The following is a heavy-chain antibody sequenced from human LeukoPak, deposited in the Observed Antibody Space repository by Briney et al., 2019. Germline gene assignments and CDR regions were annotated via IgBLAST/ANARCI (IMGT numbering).Heavy chain of an antibody. V-gene: IGHV3-23*01. Sequence: GGSLRLSCAASGFTFTSYAMSWVRQAPGKGLEWVLAISTSGGTTYYADSVKGRFTMSRDNSKNTVDLQMNSLRTEDTAVYYCAKHRSIFGVFVPDYFDYWGQGTLVSVSS. D-gene: IGHD3-3*01. J-gene: IGHJ4*02. CDR1: GFTFTSYA. CDR2: ISTSGGTT. CDR3: AKHRSIFGVFVPDYFDY.